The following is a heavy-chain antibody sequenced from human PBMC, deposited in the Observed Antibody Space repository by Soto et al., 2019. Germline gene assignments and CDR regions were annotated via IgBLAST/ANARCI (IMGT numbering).Heavy chain of an antibody. Sequence: QVQLVESGGGVVQPGRSLRLSCAASGFTFSSYAMHWVRQAPGKGLEWVAVISYDGSNKYYADSVKGRFTISRDNSKNTLYLQMNSLRAEDTAVYYCAIELVSHTAMLPRGYYGMDVWGQGTTVTVSS. J-gene: IGHJ6*02. V-gene: IGHV3-30-3*01. CDR2: ISYDGSNK. D-gene: IGHD5-18*01. CDR1: GFTFSSYA. CDR3: AIELVSHTAMLPRGYYGMDV.